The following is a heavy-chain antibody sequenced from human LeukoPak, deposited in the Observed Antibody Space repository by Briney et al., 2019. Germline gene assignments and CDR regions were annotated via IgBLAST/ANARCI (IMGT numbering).Heavy chain of an antibody. CDR2: IIPIFGTA. D-gene: IGHD1-26*01. CDR3: AREGRLSGSYYDY. V-gene: IGHV1-69*01. CDR1: GYSFTSYW. Sequence: KISCKGSGYSFTSYWIGWVRQAPGQGLEWMGGIIPIFGTANYAQKFQGRVTITADESTSTAYMELSSLRSEDTAVYYCAREGRLSGSYYDYWGQGTLVTVSS. J-gene: IGHJ4*02.